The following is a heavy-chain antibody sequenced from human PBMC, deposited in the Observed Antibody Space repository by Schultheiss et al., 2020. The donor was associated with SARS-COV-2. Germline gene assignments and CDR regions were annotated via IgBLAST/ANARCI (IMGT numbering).Heavy chain of an antibody. V-gene: IGHV3-48*01. Sequence: GGSLRLSCAASGFTFSSYSMNWVRQAPGKGLEWVSYISSSSSTIYYADSVKGRFTISRDNAKNSLYLQMNSLRAEDTAVYYCARDRDDSSGYSLDYWGQGTLVTVSS. CDR1: GFTFSSYS. D-gene: IGHD3-22*01. CDR2: ISSSSSTI. CDR3: ARDRDDSSGYSLDY. J-gene: IGHJ4*02.